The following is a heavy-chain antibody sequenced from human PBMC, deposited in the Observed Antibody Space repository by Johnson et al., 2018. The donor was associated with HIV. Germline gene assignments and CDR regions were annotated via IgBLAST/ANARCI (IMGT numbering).Heavy chain of an antibody. CDR2: ISYDGSNK. CDR1: GFTVSRNY. V-gene: IGHV3-30*18. D-gene: IGHD3-22*01. CDR3: AKNQLLRYDAFNF. Sequence: QVQLVESGGGLIPPGGSLRLSCAASGFTVSRNYMSWVRQAPGKGLEWVAVISYDGSNKYYADSVKGRFTISRDNAKNSLYLQMNNLRDEDTAVYYCAKNQLLRYDAFNFWGQGTMVTVSS. J-gene: IGHJ3*01.